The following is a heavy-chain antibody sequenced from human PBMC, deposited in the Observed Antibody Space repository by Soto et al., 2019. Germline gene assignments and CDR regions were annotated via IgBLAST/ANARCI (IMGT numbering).Heavy chain of an antibody. J-gene: IGHJ4*02. D-gene: IGHD3-10*01. CDR1: GFIFNSYA. CDR2: LTSTGGT. Sequence: PGGSLRLSCAASGFIFNSYAMSWVRQAPGKGLEWVSTLTSTGGTYYADSVKGRSPISRDNSKNTLYLQMNNLRAEDTAVYYCAKDGDLYSGYFDYWGQGTLVTVSS. V-gene: IGHV3-23*01. CDR3: AKDGDLYSGYFDY.